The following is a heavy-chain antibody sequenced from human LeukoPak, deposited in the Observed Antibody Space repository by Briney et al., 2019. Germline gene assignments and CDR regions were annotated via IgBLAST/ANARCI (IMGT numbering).Heavy chain of an antibody. J-gene: IGHJ4*02. D-gene: IGHD4-17*01. Sequence: SVNVSCKAYGGTFSSYAISWDRQAPGQGLEWMGVIIPIFGTANYAQKFQGRVTITTDQSTSTAYMELSSLRSEDTAVYYCAREAYGTPSGYWGQGTLVTVSS. CDR1: GGTFSSYA. V-gene: IGHV1-69*05. CDR2: IIPIFGTA. CDR3: AREAYGTPSGY.